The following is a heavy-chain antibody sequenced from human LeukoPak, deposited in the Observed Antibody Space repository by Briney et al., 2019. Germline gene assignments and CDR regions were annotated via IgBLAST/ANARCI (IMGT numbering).Heavy chain of an antibody. D-gene: IGHD3-9*01. CDR2: IYYSGST. CDR1: GGSISSYY. CDR3: ARDRAGYYGTPFDP. V-gene: IGHV4-59*01. Sequence: KPSQTLSLTCTVSGGSISSYYWSWIRQPPGKGLEWIGYIYYSGSTNYNPSLKSRVTISVDTSKNQFSLKLSSVTAADTAVYYCARDRAGYYGTPFDPWGQGTLVTVSS. J-gene: IGHJ5*02.